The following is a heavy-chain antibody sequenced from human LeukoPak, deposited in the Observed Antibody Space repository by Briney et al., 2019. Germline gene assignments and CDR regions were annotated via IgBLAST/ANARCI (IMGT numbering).Heavy chain of an antibody. CDR2: ISGSGGST. D-gene: IGHD3-10*01. V-gene: IGHV3-23*01. CDR3: ARTYGSGSYGAEYFQH. J-gene: IGHJ1*01. CDR1: GFTFSGYA. Sequence: GGSLRLSCAASGFTFSGYAMSWVRQAPGKGLEWVSAISGSGGSTYYADSVKGRFTISRDNSKNTLYLQMNSLRAEDTAVYYCARTYGSGSYGAEYFQHWGQGTLVTVSS.